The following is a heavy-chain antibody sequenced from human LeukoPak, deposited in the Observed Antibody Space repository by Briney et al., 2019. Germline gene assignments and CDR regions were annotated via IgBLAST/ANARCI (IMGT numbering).Heavy chain of an antibody. CDR3: ARGRSGSHHFDS. J-gene: IGHJ4*02. CDR2: ISYDGSNK. Sequence: GGSLRLSCAASGFTFSNYAMHWVRQAPGKGLEWVAIISYDGSNKYYAGSVKGRFTISRDNSKNTLYLQMNSLRADDTAVYYCARGRSGSHHFDSWGQGTLVTVPS. CDR1: GFTFSNYA. V-gene: IGHV3-30*04. D-gene: IGHD3-10*01.